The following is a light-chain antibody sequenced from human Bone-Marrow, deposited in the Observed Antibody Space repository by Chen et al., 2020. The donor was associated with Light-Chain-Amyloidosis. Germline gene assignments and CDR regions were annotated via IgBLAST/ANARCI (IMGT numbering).Light chain of an antibody. J-gene: IGKJ1*01. CDR3: LQYHSYSWT. Sequence: DIQMTQSPSTLSASVGDRVPITCRASQTINNWLAWYQQKPGKAPKLLIFDASSLESGVPSRFSGSGSGTQFTLTISSLQPDDFATYHCLQYHSYSWTFGQGTKVEIK. CDR1: QTINNW. CDR2: DAS. V-gene: IGKV1-5*01.